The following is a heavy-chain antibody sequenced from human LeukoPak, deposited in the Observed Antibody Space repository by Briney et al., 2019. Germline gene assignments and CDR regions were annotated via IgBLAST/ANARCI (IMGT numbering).Heavy chain of an antibody. CDR1: GFTFSSYG. D-gene: IGHD3-10*01. CDR3: AKEVGGGYYYGSGSRNWFDP. J-gene: IGHJ5*02. V-gene: IGHV3-30*18. CDR2: ISYDGSNK. Sequence: GRSLRLSCAASGFTFSSYGMHWVRQAPGKGLEWAAVISYDGSNKYYADSVKGRFTISRDNSKNTLYLQMNSLRAEDTAVYYCAKEVGGGYYYGSGSRNWFDPWGQGTLVTVSS.